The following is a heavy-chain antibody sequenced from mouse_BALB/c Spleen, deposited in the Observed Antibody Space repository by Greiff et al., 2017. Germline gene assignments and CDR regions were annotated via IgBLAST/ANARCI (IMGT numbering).Heavy chain of an antibody. D-gene: IGHD4-1*01. J-gene: IGHJ2*01. V-gene: IGHV5-12-1*01. CDR3: ARVLTGAYYFDY. CDR1: GFAFSSYD. CDR2: ISSGGGST. Sequence: EVNLVESGGGLVKPGGSLKLSCAASGFAFSSYDMSWVRQTPEKRLEWVAYISSGGGSTYYPDTVKGRFTISRDNAKNTLYLQMSSLKSEDTAMYYCARVLTGAYYFDYWGQGTTLTVSS.